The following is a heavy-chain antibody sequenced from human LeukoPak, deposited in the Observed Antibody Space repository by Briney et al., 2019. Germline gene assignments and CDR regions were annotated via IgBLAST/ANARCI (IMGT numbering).Heavy chain of an antibody. CDR1: GGSIRSYY. CDR3: ARVYYSSSYDYWYFDL. Sequence: SETLSLTCTVSGGSIRSYYWSWIRQPPGKGLEWIGYIYYSGSTNSNPSLKSRVTISVDTSKNQFSLKLSSVTAADTAVYYCARVYYSSSYDYWYFDLWGRGTLVTVSS. CDR2: IYYSGST. J-gene: IGHJ2*01. V-gene: IGHV4-59*01. D-gene: IGHD6-13*01.